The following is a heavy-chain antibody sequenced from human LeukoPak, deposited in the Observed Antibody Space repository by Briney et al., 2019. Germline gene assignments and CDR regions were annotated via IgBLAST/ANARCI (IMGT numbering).Heavy chain of an antibody. CDR2: ISDSDGST. D-gene: IGHD6-13*01. Sequence: GGSLRLSCAASGFTFSSYDMSWVRQAPGKGLEWVSTISDSDGSTYSADSVKGRFTISRDNSKNTLYLQMNSLRAEDTAVYYCARDEGSSSWYGRFNWFDPWGQGTLVTVSS. CDR3: ARDEGSSSWYGRFNWFDP. V-gene: IGHV3-23*01. CDR1: GFTFSSYD. J-gene: IGHJ5*02.